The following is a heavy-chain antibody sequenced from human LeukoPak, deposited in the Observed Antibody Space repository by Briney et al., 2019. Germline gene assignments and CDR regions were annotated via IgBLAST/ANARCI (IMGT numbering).Heavy chain of an antibody. Sequence: ASVKVSCKASGYTFTGYYMHWVRQAPGQGLEWMGWINPNSGGTNYAQKFQGRVTMTRDTSISTAYMELSRLRSDDTAVYYCAREKFSYNWNLEFDYWGQGTLVTVSS. D-gene: IGHD1-7*01. V-gene: IGHV1-2*02. CDR1: GYTFTGYY. CDR3: AREKFSYNWNLEFDY. J-gene: IGHJ4*02. CDR2: INPNSGGT.